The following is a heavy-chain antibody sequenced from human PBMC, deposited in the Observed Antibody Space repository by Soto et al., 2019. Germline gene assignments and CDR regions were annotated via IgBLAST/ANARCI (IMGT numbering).Heavy chain of an antibody. V-gene: IGHV1-18*01. D-gene: IGHD4-17*01. CDR1: GYTFTSYG. CDR2: ISAYNGNT. CDR3: ARDHSHFGDSDLDY. J-gene: IGHJ4*02. Sequence: GASVKVSCKASGYTFTSYGISWVRQAPGQGLEWMGWISAYNGNTNYAQKLQGRVTMTTDTSTSTAYMELRSLRSDDTAVYYCARDHSHFGDSDLDYWGQGTLVTVSS.